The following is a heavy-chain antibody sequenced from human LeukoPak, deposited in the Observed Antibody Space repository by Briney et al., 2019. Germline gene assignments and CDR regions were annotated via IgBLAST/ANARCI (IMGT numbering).Heavy chain of an antibody. CDR2: IYYSGST. J-gene: IGHJ4*02. V-gene: IGHV4-39*01. CDR3: STSCYAGDY. CDR1: GGSISSNSYY. D-gene: IGHD2-2*01. Sequence: SETLSLTCTVSGGSISSNSYYWGWIRQPPGKGLEWIGSIYYSGSTYYNPSLKSRVTISVDTSKNQFSLKLSSVTAADTAVYYCSTSCYAGDYWGQGTLVTVSS.